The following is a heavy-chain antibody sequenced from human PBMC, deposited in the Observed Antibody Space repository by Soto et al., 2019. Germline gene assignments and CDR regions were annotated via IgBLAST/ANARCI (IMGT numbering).Heavy chain of an antibody. J-gene: IGHJ5*01. V-gene: IGHV4-30-4*01. Sequence: SETLSLTCSVSGDSISTVDYFWAWIRQPPGQALEYIGYIYKSATSYYNPAFESRVAISLDTSKSQFSLNVTSVTAADTAVYFCARGRYCLTGRCFPNWFDSWGQGTLVTVSS. D-gene: IGHD2-15*01. CDR2: IYKSATS. CDR3: ARGRYCLTGRCFPNWFDS. CDR1: GDSISTVDYF.